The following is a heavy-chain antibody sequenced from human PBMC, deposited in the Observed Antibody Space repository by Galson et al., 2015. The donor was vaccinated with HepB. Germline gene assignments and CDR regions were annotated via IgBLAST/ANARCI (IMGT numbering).Heavy chain of an antibody. Sequence: SLRLSCAASGFTFSSHGMHWVRQAPGKGLEWVAVIWYDGSNKYYVDSVKGRFTISRDNSKNTLYLQMNSLRVEDTAVYYCVRWYGDYGAFDIWGQGTMVTVSS. CDR1: GFTFSSHG. CDR3: VRWYGDYGAFDI. CDR2: IWYDGSNK. D-gene: IGHD4-17*01. J-gene: IGHJ3*02. V-gene: IGHV3-33*01.